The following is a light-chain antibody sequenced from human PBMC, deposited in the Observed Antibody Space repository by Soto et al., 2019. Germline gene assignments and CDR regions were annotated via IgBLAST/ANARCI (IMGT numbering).Light chain of an antibody. CDR3: SSYAGNNNLV. V-gene: IGLV2-8*01. J-gene: IGLJ2*01. CDR1: SSDVGGYKY. CDR2: EVS. Sequence: QSALTQPPSASESPGQSVTISCTGTSSDVGGYKYVSWYQQHPGKAPKLMIYEVSKRPSGVPDRLSGSKSGNTASLTVSGLQAEDEADYYCSSYAGNNNLVFGGGTKGTVL.